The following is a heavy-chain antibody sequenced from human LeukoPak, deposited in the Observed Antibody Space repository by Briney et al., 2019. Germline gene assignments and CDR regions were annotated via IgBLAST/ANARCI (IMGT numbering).Heavy chain of an antibody. CDR1: GFTFDDYA. V-gene: IGHV3-9*01. CDR3: ANLGSAGCRRITSCSAYMDV. D-gene: IGHD2-2*01. CDR2: ISWNSGSI. J-gene: IGHJ6*03. Sequence: GRSLRLFCAASGFTFDDYAMHWVRQAPGKGLEWVSGISWNSGSIGYADFVKGRFTISRDNAKNSLYLQMNSLRDEDTALYYCANLGSAGCRRITSCSAYMDVWGKGTTVTVSS.